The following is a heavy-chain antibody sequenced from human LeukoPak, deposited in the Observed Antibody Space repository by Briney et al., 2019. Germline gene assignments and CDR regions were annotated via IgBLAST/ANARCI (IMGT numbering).Heavy chain of an antibody. V-gene: IGHV3-48*04. J-gene: IGHJ4*02. CDR1: GFTLSSYS. Sequence: GGSLRLSCAASGFTLSSYSMNWVRQAPGKGLEWISFIDSSSRTIFYAESVKGRFTISRDNAKNSLFLQMNSLRAEDTAVYYCARVPAAGTIDYWGQGTLVTVSS. CDR2: IDSSSRTI. D-gene: IGHD6-13*01. CDR3: ARVPAAGTIDY.